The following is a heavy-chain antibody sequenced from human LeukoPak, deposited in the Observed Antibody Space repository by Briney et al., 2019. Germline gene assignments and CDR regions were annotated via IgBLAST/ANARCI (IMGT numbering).Heavy chain of an antibody. CDR1: GFTFSSYA. CDR3: AKDPASGSGHN. V-gene: IGHV3-23*01. D-gene: IGHD3-10*01. Sequence: GGSLRLSCAASGFTFSSYAMSWVRQAPGKGLEWVSAISGSGGSTYYADSVKGRFTISRDDSKNTLYLQMNSLRAEDTAVYYCAKDPASGSGHNWGQGTLVTVSS. CDR2: ISGSGGST. J-gene: IGHJ4*02.